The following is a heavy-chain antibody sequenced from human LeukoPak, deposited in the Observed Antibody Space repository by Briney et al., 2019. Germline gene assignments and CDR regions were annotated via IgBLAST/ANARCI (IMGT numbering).Heavy chain of an antibody. CDR3: ARGGRSAFDI. V-gene: IGHV4-4*07. J-gene: IGHJ3*02. Sequence: SETLSLTCTVSGGSISSYYWSWLRQPAGKGLEWIGRIYTSGSTNYNPSLKSRVTMTVDTSKNQFSPKLSSVTAADTAVYYCARGGRSAFDIWGQGTMVTVSS. D-gene: IGHD2-15*01. CDR1: GGSISSYY. CDR2: IYTSGST.